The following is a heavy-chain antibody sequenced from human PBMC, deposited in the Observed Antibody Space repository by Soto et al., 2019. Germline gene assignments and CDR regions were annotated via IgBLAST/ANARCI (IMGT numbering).Heavy chain of an antibody. CDR2: IYYSGST. D-gene: IGHD1-7*01. J-gene: IGHJ4*02. V-gene: IGHV4-59*01. CDR1: GGSISSYY. Sequence: GGSISSYYWSWIRQPPGKGLEWIGYIYYSGSTNYNPSLKSRVTISVDTSKNQFSLKLSSVTAADTAVYYCARERGNYHFDYWGQGTLVTVSS. CDR3: ARERGNYHFDY.